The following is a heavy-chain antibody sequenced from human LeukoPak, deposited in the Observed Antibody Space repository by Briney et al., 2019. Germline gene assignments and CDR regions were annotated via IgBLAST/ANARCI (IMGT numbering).Heavy chain of an antibody. J-gene: IGHJ4*02. CDR2: INHSGST. CDR3: ASTERCSTTCPLDY. CDR1: GGSFRGYY. D-gene: IGHD2-2*01. Sequence: KPAETLSLTCAVYGGSFRGYYWSWIRQPLGKGLEWIGEINHSGSTNYNPSLKSRVTISLDTSMKKFSLKLNSVTAADTAVYYCASTERCSTTCPLDYWGQGTLVTVSS. V-gene: IGHV4-34*01.